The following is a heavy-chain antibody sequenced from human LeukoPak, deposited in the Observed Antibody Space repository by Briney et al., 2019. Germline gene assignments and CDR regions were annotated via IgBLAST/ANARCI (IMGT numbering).Heavy chain of an antibody. D-gene: IGHD6-19*01. CDR2: TYYSGST. V-gene: IGHV4-59*08. CDR1: GGSISTYY. J-gene: IGHJ5*02. CDR3: ARHTEQWLAPNWFDP. Sequence: SETLSLTCTVSGGSISTYYWTWIRQPPGKGLEWIGYTYYSGSTKYNPSLKSRVTISVDTSKNQFSLKLSSVTAADTAVYYCARHTEQWLAPNWFDPWGQGTLVTVSS.